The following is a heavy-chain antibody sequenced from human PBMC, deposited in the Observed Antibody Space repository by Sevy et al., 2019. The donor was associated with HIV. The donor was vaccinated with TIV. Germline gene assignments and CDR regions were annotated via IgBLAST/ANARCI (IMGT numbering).Heavy chain of an antibody. CDR1: GYSFTNYG. CDR3: AKEGKNIRSWFDP. V-gene: IGHV1-18*01. Sequence: ASVKVSCKASGYSFTNYGIGWVRQAPGQGLEWMGGISGYNGYTNYAQNLQGRVTMTTDTSTSTAYMELRSLRTDETAIYYCAKEGKNIRSWFDPWGQGTLVTVSS. J-gene: IGHJ5*02. CDR2: ISGYNGYT. D-gene: IGHD3-3*02.